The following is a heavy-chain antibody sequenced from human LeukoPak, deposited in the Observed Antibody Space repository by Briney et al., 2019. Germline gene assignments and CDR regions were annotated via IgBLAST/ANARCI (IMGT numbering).Heavy chain of an antibody. CDR3: ARVTGGRYCSTTSCYMRGWFDP. CDR1: GGTFSSYA. D-gene: IGHD2-2*02. V-gene: IGHV1-69*13. Sequence: SVKVSCQASGGTFSSYAISWVRQAPGQGLEWMGGIIPVFGTSNYAQKFQGRVTITADESTRTAYMELSSLRSEDTAVYYCARVTGGRYCSTTSCYMRGWFDPWGQGTLVTVSS. J-gene: IGHJ5*02. CDR2: IIPVFGTS.